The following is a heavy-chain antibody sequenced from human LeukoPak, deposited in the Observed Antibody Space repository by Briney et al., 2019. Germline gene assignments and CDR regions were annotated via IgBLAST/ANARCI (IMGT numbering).Heavy chain of an antibody. D-gene: IGHD1-7*01. CDR3: AREEDVVWNSYFDY. CDR2: ISSSSSYI. Sequence: PGGSLRLSCAASGFTFSSYSMNWVRQAPGKGLEWVSSISSSSSYIYYADSVKGRFTISRDNAKNSLYLQMNSLRAEDTAVYYCAREEDVVWNSYFDYWGQGTLVTVSS. CDR1: GFTFSSYS. J-gene: IGHJ4*02. V-gene: IGHV3-21*01.